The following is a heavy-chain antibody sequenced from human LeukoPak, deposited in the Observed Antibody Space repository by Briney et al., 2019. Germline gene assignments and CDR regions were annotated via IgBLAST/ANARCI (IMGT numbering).Heavy chain of an antibody. CDR3: AKDCCDYSPLDH. CDR2: IGNAGVNT. J-gene: IGHJ4*02. CDR1: GFPFPNYC. V-gene: IGHV3-23*01. D-gene: IGHD2-15*01. Sequence: GGSLRLSRIASGFPFPNYCMAWVRQAPRKGLEWVSTIGNAGVNTHYADSVKGRFTISRDNSRDTLYLQMDSLRADDTAVYYCAKDCCDYSPLDHWGQGTQVTVSS.